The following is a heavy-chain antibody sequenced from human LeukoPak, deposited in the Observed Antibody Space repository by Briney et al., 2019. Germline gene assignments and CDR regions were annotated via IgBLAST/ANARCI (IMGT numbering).Heavy chain of an antibody. CDR3: AREGPRYCSGGSCPNNIDY. Sequence: PSETLSLTCAVYGGSFSGYYWSWIRQPPGKGLEWIGEINHSGSTNYNPSLKSRVTISVDTSKNQFSLKLSSVTAADTAVYYCAREGPRYCSGGSCPNNIDYWGQGTLVTVSS. CDR2: INHSGST. J-gene: IGHJ4*02. CDR1: GGSFSGYY. V-gene: IGHV4-34*01. D-gene: IGHD2-15*01.